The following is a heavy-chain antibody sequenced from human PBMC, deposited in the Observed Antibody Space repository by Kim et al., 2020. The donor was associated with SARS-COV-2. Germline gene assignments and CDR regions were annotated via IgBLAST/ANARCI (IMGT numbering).Heavy chain of an antibody. D-gene: IGHD7-27*01. V-gene: IGHV3-23*01. J-gene: IGHJ4*02. CDR3: AKAPNWGWEEYYFDY. Sequence: DSVRGRFTISRDNSKTTLYLQMNSLRAEDTAVYYCAKAPNWGWEEYYFDYWGQGTLVTVSS.